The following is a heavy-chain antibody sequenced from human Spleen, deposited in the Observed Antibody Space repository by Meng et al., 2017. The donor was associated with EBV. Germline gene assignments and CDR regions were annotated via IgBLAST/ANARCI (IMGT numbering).Heavy chain of an antibody. CDR3: ARGGGYGDYEGWFDP. J-gene: IGHJ5*02. D-gene: IGHD4-17*01. Sequence: LHLQASGPGLVKPSETLSLTCDVSGDSVSSNRYYWGWIRQPPGKGLDWIGYIYQSGSAYYNPSLKSRVTMSVDMSKNQFSLKLSSVTAADTAVYYCARGGGYGDYEGWFDPWGQGTLVTVSS. CDR2: IYQSGSA. V-gene: IGHV4-39*07. CDR1: GDSVSSNRYY.